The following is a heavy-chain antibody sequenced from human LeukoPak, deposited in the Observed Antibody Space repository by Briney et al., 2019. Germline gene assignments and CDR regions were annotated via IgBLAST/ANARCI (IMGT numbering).Heavy chain of an antibody. V-gene: IGHV3-74*01. CDR2: INGEGSST. CDR1: GFTFSSYW. Sequence: GGSLRLSCAASGFTFSSYWMHWVRQAPGTGLVGVSRINGEGSSTTYADSVKGRFTISRDNAKNTLYLQMNSLRAKDTAVSYCASLVAARGASRAFDIWGQGTMVTVSS. CDR3: ASLVAARGASRAFDI. D-gene: IGHD5-12*01. J-gene: IGHJ3*02.